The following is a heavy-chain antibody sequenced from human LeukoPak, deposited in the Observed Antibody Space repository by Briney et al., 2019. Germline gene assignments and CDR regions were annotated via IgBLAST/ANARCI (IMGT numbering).Heavy chain of an antibody. D-gene: IGHD5-24*01. J-gene: IGHJ4*02. CDR2: IYPGDSDT. V-gene: IGHV5-51*01. CDR1: GYNFATYW. Sequence: GESLKISCKGSGYNFATYWIGWVRQMPGKGLEWMGIIYPGDSDTRYSPSFQGQVTISVDKSINTAYLQWSSLKASDTAIHYCASRKKGMATTGFDYWGQGTLVTVSS. CDR3: ASRKKGMATTGFDY.